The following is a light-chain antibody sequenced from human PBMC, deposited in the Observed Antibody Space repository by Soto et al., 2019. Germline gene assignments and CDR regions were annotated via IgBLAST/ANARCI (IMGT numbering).Light chain of an antibody. J-gene: IGKJ4*01. V-gene: IGKV3-20*01. CDR3: HQYGSSPLPGGSPLP. Sequence: ENVLTQSPGTLSLSPGERATLSCRASQSVSGNYLAWYQHKPGQAPRLLIYGASSRATGIADRFSGSGSGTDFTLTISGLEHEDFAVYYCHQYGSSPLPGGSPLPFGGGTKVEIK. CDR1: QSVSGNY. CDR2: GAS.